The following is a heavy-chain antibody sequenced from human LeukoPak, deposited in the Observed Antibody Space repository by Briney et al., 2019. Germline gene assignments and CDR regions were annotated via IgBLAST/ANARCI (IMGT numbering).Heavy chain of an antibody. CDR1: GGSFSGYY. D-gene: IGHD3-10*01. V-gene: IGHV4-34*01. J-gene: IGHJ6*03. Sequence: NTSETLSLTCAVYGGSFSGYYWSWIRQPPGKGLEWFGEINHSGSTNYNPSLKSRVTISVDTSKNQFSLKLSSVTAADTAVYYCARVPITMVRGVTLPYYYMDVWGKGTTVTISS. CDR2: INHSGST. CDR3: ARVPITMVRGVTLPYYYMDV.